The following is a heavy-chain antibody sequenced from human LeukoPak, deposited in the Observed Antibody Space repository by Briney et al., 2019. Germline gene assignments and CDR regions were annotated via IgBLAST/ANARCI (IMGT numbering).Heavy chain of an antibody. Sequence: SETLSLTCTVSGTFISINYWSWIRQPPGKGLECIGYGHYSGSSDYNPSLKSRVTISVDTSKNQFSLKVKSVTAADTAVYFCARASSGWYGLFDSWGQGTLVTVSS. CDR1: GTFISINY. CDR2: GHYSGSS. V-gene: IGHV4-59*01. CDR3: ARASSGWYGLFDS. D-gene: IGHD6-13*01. J-gene: IGHJ4*02.